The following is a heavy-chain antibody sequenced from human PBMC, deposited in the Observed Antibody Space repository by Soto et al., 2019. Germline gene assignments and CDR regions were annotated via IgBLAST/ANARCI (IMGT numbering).Heavy chain of an antibody. D-gene: IGHD2-2*01. CDR1: GGTFSSYT. V-gene: IGHV1-69*02. CDR3: ARGRYCSSTSCYGDYYYGMDV. Sequence: QVQLVQSGAEVKKPGSSVKVSCKASGGTFSSYTISWVRQAPGQGLEWMGRIIPILGIANYAQKFQGRVTITADKSTSTAYMELSSRRSEDTAVYYCARGRYCSSTSCYGDYYYGMDVWGQGTTVTVSS. J-gene: IGHJ6*02. CDR2: IIPILGIA.